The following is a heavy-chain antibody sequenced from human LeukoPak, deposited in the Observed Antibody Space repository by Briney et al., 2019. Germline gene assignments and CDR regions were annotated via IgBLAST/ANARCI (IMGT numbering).Heavy chain of an antibody. D-gene: IGHD1-26*01. V-gene: IGHV3-7*01. Sequence: PGGSVRLSCAASGFTFTDYWMTWVRQVPGKGLEWVANIQRGGSESYYVDSVKGRFTISRENAKNSLYLQMDSLRVEDTAVYYCARVGTWELQRVFDYWGQGTLVTVSS. J-gene: IGHJ4*02. CDR1: GFTFTDYW. CDR2: IQRGGSES. CDR3: ARVGTWELQRVFDY.